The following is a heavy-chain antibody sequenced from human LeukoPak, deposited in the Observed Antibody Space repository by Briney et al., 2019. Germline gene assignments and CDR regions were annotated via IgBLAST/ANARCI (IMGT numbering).Heavy chain of an antibody. CDR1: GFTFSNYA. J-gene: IGHJ4*02. CDR2: ISGGGGST. V-gene: IGHV3-23*01. CDR3: AKPLYTSSWSGDY. D-gene: IGHD6-13*01. Sequence: GRSLRLSCAASGFTFSNYAMSWVRQAPGKGLEWVSAISGGGGSTYYADSVKGRFTISRDNSKNTLYLQMNSLRAEDTAEYYCAKPLYTSSWSGDYWGQGTLVTVSS.